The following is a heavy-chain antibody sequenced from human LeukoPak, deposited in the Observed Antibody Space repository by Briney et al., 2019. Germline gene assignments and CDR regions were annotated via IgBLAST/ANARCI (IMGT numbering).Heavy chain of an antibody. CDR2: IYYSGST. D-gene: IGHD6-19*01. V-gene: IGHV4-39*07. Sequence: SQTLSLTCTLSGGSISSSSYYCGWSRQPPGKGLEWIGSIYYSGSTYYNPSLKSRVTISVDTSKNQFSLKLSSVPAADTAVYYCARERLAVAGTTYYYYMDVWGKGTTVTVSS. CDR1: GGSISSSSYY. J-gene: IGHJ6*03. CDR3: ARERLAVAGTTYYYYMDV.